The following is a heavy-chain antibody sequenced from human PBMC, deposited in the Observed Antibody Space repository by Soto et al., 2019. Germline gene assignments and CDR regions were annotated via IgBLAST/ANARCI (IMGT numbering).Heavy chain of an antibody. V-gene: IGHV3-33*01. CDR1: GFTFSSYG. Sequence: QVQLVESGGGVVQPGRSLRLSCAASGFTFSSYGMHWVRQAPGKGLEWVAVIWYDGSNKYYADSVKGRFTISRDNSKNTLYLQMNSLRAEDTAVYYCARDHYDYVWGSYRYGFDYWGQGTLVTVSS. CDR2: IWYDGSNK. D-gene: IGHD3-16*02. J-gene: IGHJ4*02. CDR3: ARDHYDYVWGSYRYGFDY.